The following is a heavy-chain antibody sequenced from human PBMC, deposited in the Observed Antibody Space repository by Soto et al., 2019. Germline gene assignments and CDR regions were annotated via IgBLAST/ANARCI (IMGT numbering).Heavy chain of an antibody. Sequence: EVQLVQSGGNLVNPGGSLTLSCETSGLTFSGAWLSWVRQATGMGLEWVGRIKGKVDGGATDYAAPVKGRFVISRDYSKETLYLQINSLKTEDTAVYFCTTDVTGSYGGDYWGQGTPVTVSS. CDR2: IKGKVDGGAT. V-gene: IGHV3-15*01. D-gene: IGHD3-10*01. CDR3: TTDVTGSYGGDY. CDR1: GLTFSGAW. J-gene: IGHJ4*02.